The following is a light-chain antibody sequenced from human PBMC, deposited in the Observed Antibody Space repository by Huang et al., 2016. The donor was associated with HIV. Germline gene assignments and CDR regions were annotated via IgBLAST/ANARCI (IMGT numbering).Light chain of an antibody. CDR3: MQSLQTPRA. V-gene: IGKV2-28*01. J-gene: IGKJ1*01. Sequence: DIAMTQSPLFLSVSPGEPASISCTSSQSLLHSRTFNYLDWYRQKPGQSPHLLIYLASYQASGVPVRFSGSGSGTNFTLRISAVQPEDAAIYYCMQSLQTPRAFGQGTRVEVK. CDR2: LAS. CDR1: QSLLHSRTFNY.